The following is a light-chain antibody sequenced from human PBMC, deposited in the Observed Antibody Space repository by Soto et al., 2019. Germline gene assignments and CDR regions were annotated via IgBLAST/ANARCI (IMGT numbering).Light chain of an antibody. CDR3: MQAKHWPHT. CDR2: AVS. J-gene: IGKJ2*01. V-gene: IGKV2-30*01. Sequence: VVMTQSPLSLPVTLGQPASISCGSSQGLVYTDANTYLTWFQQRPGRSPRRLIYAVSNRYSVVPDRVSGSGSATEFTLESSRVEAEDVAICYFMQAKHWPHTFGQGTKREMK. CDR1: QGLVYTDANTY.